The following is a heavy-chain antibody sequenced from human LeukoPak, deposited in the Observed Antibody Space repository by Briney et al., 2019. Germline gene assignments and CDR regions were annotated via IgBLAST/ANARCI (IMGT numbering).Heavy chain of an antibody. CDR2: IYTNGNT. Sequence: GGSLRLSCAASGFIFRNYGMIWVRQAPGKGLEWVSGIYTNGNTRYADSVRGRFTISRDNSKNTLYLQMHSLRVDDTAVYYCAHLVWEYVGGLDVWGQGTTVTVSS. J-gene: IGHJ6*02. CDR3: AHLVWEYVGGLDV. CDR1: GFIFRNYG. D-gene: IGHD3/OR15-3a*01. V-gene: IGHV3-23*05.